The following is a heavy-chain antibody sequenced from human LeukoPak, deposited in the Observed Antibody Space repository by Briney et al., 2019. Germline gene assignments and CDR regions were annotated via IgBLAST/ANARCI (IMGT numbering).Heavy chain of an antibody. CDR3: ARALGYCGSASCYYMDV. Sequence: SGGSLRLSCAASGFTFSSYSMNWVRQAPGKGLEGGSYISSGRSTIYHADSVKGRFTISRDNAKNSLYLQMNSLRAEDTAVYYCARALGYCGSASCYYMDVWGRGTTVTVSS. CDR2: ISSGRSTI. CDR1: GFTFSSYS. V-gene: IGHV3-48*04. J-gene: IGHJ6*03. D-gene: IGHD2-2*01.